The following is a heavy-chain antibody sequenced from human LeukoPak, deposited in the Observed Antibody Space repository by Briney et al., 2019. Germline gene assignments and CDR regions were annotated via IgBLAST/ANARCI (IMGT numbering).Heavy chain of an antibody. Sequence: GASVTVSCKASRGTFSSYAISWVRQAPGEGLEWMGRIIPILGIANYAQKLQGRVPITADKSTSTVYMEVSSLRFGDPRVYCCVVGSSFECFQHWGQGTLVTVSS. CDR1: RGTFSSYA. J-gene: IGHJ1*01. CDR2: IIPILGIA. D-gene: IGHD6-13*01. CDR3: VVGSSFECFQH. V-gene: IGHV1-69*04.